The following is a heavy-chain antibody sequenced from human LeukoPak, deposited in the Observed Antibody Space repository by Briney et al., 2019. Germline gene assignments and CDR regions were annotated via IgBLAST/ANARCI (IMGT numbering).Heavy chain of an antibody. CDR3: ARSGGYSYGFMPYYYYYYYMDV. D-gene: IGHD5-18*01. V-gene: IGHV4-59*01. Sequence: SETLSLTCTVSGGSISSYYWSWIRQPPGKGLEWIGYTYYSGSTNYNPSLKSRVTISVDTSKNQFSLKLSSVTAADTAVYYCARSGGYSYGFMPYYYYYYYMDVWGKGTTVTISS. CDR2: TYYSGST. J-gene: IGHJ6*03. CDR1: GGSISSYY.